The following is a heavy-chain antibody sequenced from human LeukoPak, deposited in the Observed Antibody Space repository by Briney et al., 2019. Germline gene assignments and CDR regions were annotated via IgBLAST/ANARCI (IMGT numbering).Heavy chain of an antibody. Sequence: SETLSLTCSVSGDSLCSYYWSWMRRPPGEGLEWIGYIHYSGSTNYNPSLKSRVSMSVDTSKNHFSLKLSSVTAADTAVYYCARGGYDSTGYYSIFDSWGQGTLVTVSS. CDR3: ARGGYDSTGYYSIFDS. CDR1: GDSLCSYY. D-gene: IGHD3-22*01. V-gene: IGHV4-59*01. J-gene: IGHJ4*02. CDR2: IHYSGST.